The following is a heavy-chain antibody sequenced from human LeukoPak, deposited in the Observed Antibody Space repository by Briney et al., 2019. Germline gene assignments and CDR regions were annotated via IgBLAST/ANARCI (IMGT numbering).Heavy chain of an antibody. CDR2: INTNTGNP. Sequence: ASAKVSCKASGYTFTSYAMNWVRQAPGQGLEWMGWINTNTGNPTYAQGFTGRFVFSLDTSVSTAYLQISSLKAEDTAVYYCARARSAWASDAFDIWGQGTMVTVSS. V-gene: IGHV7-4-1*02. CDR1: GYTFTSYA. J-gene: IGHJ3*02. CDR3: ARARSAWASDAFDI. D-gene: IGHD6-19*01.